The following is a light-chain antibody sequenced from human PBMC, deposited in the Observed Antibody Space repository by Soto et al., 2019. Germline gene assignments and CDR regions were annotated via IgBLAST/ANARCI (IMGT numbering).Light chain of an antibody. V-gene: IGLV3-21*04. Sequence: SYELTQPPSVSVAPGKTARITCGGNNIGSKSVHWYQQKPGQAPVLVIYYDSDRPSGIPERFSGSNSGNTATLTISRVEAXXXXXXXXQVXDSSSDPWVFGGGTKLTVL. CDR3: QVXDSSSDPWV. J-gene: IGLJ3*02. CDR2: YDS. CDR1: NIGSKS.